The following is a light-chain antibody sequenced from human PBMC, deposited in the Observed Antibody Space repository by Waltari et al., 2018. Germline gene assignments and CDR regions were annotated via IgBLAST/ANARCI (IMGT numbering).Light chain of an antibody. CDR3: QQRSNWPKVT. Sequence: DIVLTQSPATLSLSPGDTATLPCRASHSLSSYLAWYQQKPGQAPRLLIYDASNRATGIPAWFSGSGSGTDFTLTISSLEPEDFAVYYCQQRSNWPKVTFGPGTKVEIK. CDR1: HSLSSY. CDR2: DAS. V-gene: IGKV3-11*01. J-gene: IGKJ3*01.